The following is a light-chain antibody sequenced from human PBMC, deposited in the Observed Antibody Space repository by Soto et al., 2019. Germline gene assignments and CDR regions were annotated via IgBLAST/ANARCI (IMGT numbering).Light chain of an antibody. Sequence: QSVLTQPPSVSGAPGQRVTISCTGSSSNIGAGYDVHWYQQLPGTAPKLLIYGHTNRPSGVPDRFSGYKSGTSASLAITGLQAEDEADYFCQSHDSSLSTYVFGTGTKVTVL. CDR2: GHT. CDR3: QSHDSSLSTYV. J-gene: IGLJ1*01. V-gene: IGLV1-40*01. CDR1: SSNIGAGYD.